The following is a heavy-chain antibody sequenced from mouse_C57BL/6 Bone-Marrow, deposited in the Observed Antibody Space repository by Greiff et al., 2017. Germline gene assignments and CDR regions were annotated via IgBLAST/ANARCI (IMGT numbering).Heavy chain of an antibody. CDR1: GYTFTSYD. J-gene: IGHJ1*03. V-gene: IGHV1-85*01. D-gene: IGHD1-1*01. CDR2: IYPRGGST. Sequence: QVQLQQSGPELVKPGASVKLSCKASGYTFTSYDINWVKQRPGQGLEWIGWIYPRGGSTKYNEKFKGKATLTVDTASSTAYMEMHSLTSEDSAVYFCARDYGSIYWYFDVWGTGTTVTVSS. CDR3: ARDYGSIYWYFDV.